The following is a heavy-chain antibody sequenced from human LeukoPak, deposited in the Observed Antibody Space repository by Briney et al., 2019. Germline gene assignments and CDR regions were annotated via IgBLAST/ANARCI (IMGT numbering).Heavy chain of an antibody. V-gene: IGHV3-7*01. CDR3: ARERRSPYYYYGMDV. J-gene: IGHJ6*02. CDR1: GFTFSSFW. Sequence: GGSLRLSCAASGFTFSSFWMTWVRQAPGKGLERVANIKQDGSGKYYADAVEGRFTISRDNAKNSLYLQMNSLRAEDTAVYYCARERRSPYYYYGMDVWGQGTTVTVSS. D-gene: IGHD1-26*01. CDR2: IKQDGSGK.